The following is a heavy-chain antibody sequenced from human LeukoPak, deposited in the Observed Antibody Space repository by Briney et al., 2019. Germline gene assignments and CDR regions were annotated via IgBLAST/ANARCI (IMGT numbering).Heavy chain of an antibody. CDR3: ARDRPLLWFGESDAFDI. CDR1: GFTFSSYE. V-gene: IGHV3-48*03. J-gene: IGHJ3*02. CDR2: ISSSGSTI. Sequence: GGSLRLSRAASGFTFSSYEMNWVRQAPGKGLEWVSYISSSGSTIYYADSVKGRFTISRDNAKNSLYLQMNSLRAEDTAVYYCARDRPLLWFGESDAFDIWGQGTMVTVSS. D-gene: IGHD3-10*01.